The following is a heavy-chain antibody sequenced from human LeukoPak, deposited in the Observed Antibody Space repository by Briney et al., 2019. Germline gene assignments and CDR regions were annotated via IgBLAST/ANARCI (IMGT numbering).Heavy chain of an antibody. CDR2: IKQDGSEK. D-gene: IGHD3-3*01. Sequence: GGSLRLSCAASGFTFSSYWMSWVRQAPGKGLEWVANIKQDGSEKYYVDSVKGRFTISRDNAKNSLYLQMNSLRAEDTAVYYCARDRLRFLEWLSPPHDYWGQGTLVTVSS. J-gene: IGHJ4*02. CDR1: GFTFSSYW. CDR3: ARDRLRFLEWLSPPHDY. V-gene: IGHV3-7*01.